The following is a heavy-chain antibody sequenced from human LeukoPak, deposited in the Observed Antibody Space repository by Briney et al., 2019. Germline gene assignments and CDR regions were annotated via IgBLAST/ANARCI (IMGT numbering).Heavy chain of an antibody. J-gene: IGHJ4*02. CDR3: AKGEGLWFWDY. V-gene: IGHV3-21*04. D-gene: IGHD3-10*01. Sequence: GGSLRLSCAASGFTFSSYSMNWVRQAPGKGLEWVSSITSSGRYIYYADSVKGRFTISRDNSENTLYLQMNSLRAEDTAVYYCAKGEGLWFWDYWGQGTLVTVSS. CDR1: GFTFSSYS. CDR2: ITSSGRYI.